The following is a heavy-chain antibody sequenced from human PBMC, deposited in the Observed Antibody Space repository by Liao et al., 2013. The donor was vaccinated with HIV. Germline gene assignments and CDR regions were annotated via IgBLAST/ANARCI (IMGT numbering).Heavy chain of an antibody. V-gene: IGHV4-30-4*08. CDR1: GGSINSGDSQ. J-gene: IGHJ4*02. CDR3: AKGVWFGELYFDN. Sequence: QVQLQESGPGLVKPSQTLSLTCTVSGGSINSGDSQWTWIRQPPGKALEWIGYIVNSGSTYHNPSLKSRVTISVDTSKNQVFLKLNSVTAADTAVYYCAKGVWFGELYFDNWGQGTLVTVSS. CDR2: IVNSGST. D-gene: IGHD3-10*01.